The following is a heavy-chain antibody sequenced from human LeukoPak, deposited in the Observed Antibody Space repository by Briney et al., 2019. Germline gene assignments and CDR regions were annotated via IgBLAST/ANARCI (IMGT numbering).Heavy chain of an antibody. CDR2: IIPIFGTA. J-gene: IGHJ6*03. CDR3: ARVNSGSYYADYYYMDV. D-gene: IGHD1-26*01. Sequence: SVKVSCKASGGTFSSYAISWVRQAPGQGLEWMGGIIPIFGTANYAQKFQGRVTITTDESTSTAYMELSSLRSEDTAVYYSARVNSGSYYADYYYMDVWGKGTTVTVSS. CDR1: GGTFSSYA. V-gene: IGHV1-69*05.